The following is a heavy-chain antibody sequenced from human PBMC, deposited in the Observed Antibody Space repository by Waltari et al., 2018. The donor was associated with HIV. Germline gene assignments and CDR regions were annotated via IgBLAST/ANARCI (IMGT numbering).Heavy chain of an antibody. D-gene: IGHD2-8*01. J-gene: IGHJ4*02. V-gene: IGHV4-38-2*02. CDR3: ARDRCTNGVCPGSSGWYADC. CDR1: GDSISSGYY. CDR2: IYYSGST. Sequence: QVQLQESGPGLVKPSETLSLTCTVSGDSISSGYYWGWIRQPPGKGLEWIGSIYYSGSTNYNPSLKSRVTISVDTSKNQFSLKLTSVTAADTAVYYCARDRCTNGVCPGSSGWYADCWGQGTLVTVSS.